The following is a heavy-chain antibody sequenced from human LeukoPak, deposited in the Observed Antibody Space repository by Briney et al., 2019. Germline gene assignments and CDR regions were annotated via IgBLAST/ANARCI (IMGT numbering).Heavy chain of an antibody. Sequence: PGGSLRLSCAASGFTFSSYAMSWVRQAPGKGLEWVSAISGSGGSTYYADSVKGRFTISGDNSKNTPYLQMNSLRAEDTAVYYCAKGFPRQWLAFRFDYWGQGTLVTVSS. D-gene: IGHD6-19*01. J-gene: IGHJ4*02. CDR3: AKGFPRQWLAFRFDY. V-gene: IGHV3-23*01. CDR2: ISGSGGST. CDR1: GFTFSSYA.